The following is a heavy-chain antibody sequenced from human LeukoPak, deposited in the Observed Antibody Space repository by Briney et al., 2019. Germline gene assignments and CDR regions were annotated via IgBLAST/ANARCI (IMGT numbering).Heavy chain of an antibody. J-gene: IGHJ4*02. Sequence: GESLKISCQGSGYTFTDYWIAWVRQMPGKGLEWMGIIYPGDSPIRYSPSFQGQVTISVDKSIRTAYLQWSSLKASDTAMYYCARSTDSSGYYDLWDYWGQGTLVTVSS. CDR2: IYPGDSPI. CDR3: ARSTDSSGYYDLWDY. V-gene: IGHV5-51*01. D-gene: IGHD3-22*01. CDR1: GYTFTDYW.